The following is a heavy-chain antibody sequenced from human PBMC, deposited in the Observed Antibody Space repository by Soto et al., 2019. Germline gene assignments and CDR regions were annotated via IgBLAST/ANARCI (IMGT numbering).Heavy chain of an antibody. Sequence: GGSLRLSCAASGFTFSSYGMHWVRQAPGKGLEWVAVIWYDGSNKYYADSVKGRFTISRDNSKNTLYLQMNSQEAEETAVYYGARDSTAMVLRAGWFDPWGQGTLVTVSS. V-gene: IGHV3-33*01. CDR3: ARDSTAMVLRAGWFDP. J-gene: IGHJ5*02. D-gene: IGHD5-18*01. CDR1: GFTFSSYG. CDR2: IWYDGSNK.